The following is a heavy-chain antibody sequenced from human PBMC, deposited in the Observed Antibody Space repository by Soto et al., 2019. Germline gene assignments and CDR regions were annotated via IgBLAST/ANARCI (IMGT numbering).Heavy chain of an antibody. Sequence: GWALRLFGAASEFTLSTNAISWVRHTPGKELEWVSGISNSGRSTYDADAVNGRCTISSDTSKNPLYLPMNRLRAEDTAVYYRATDLPGGEDNHYGMDLWGQGTTVTVSS. J-gene: IGHJ6*02. D-gene: IGHD2-21*01. CDR2: ISNSGRST. V-gene: IGHV3-23*01. CDR3: ATDLPGGEDNHYGMDL. CDR1: EFTLSTNA.